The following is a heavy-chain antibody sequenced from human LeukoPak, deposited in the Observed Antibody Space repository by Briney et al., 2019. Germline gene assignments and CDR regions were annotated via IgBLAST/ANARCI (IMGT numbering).Heavy chain of an antibody. D-gene: IGHD5-18*01. J-gene: IGHJ4*02. CDR2: IHSSGST. CDR1: GDSISSYY. CDR3: ARYLTIDGYTYGFDY. Sequence: PSEALSLTCTVSGDSISSYYWSWIRQPPGKGLEWIGYIHSSGSTKYNPSLRSRVTISVDTSKNQFSLKLSSVTAADTAVYYCARYLTIDGYTYGFDYWGQGTLVTVSS. V-gene: IGHV4-59*08.